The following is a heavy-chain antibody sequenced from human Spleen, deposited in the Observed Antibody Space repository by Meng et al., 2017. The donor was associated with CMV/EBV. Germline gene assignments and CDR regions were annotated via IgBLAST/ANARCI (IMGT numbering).Heavy chain of an antibody. CDR3: ARGLGLSYFDY. D-gene: IGHD2/OR15-2a*01. V-gene: IGHV3-48*03. CDR2: ISSSGSTI. J-gene: IGHJ4*02. CDR1: GFTFSSYE. Sequence: GGSLRLSCAASGFTFSSYEMNWVRQAPGKGLEWVSYISSSGSTIYYADSVKGRFTISRNNAKNSLYLQMNSLRAEDTAVYYCARGLGLSYFDYWGQGTLVTVSS.